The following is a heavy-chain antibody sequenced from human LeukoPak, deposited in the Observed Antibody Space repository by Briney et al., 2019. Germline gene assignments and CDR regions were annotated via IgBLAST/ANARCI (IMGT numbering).Heavy chain of an antibody. V-gene: IGHV4-39*07. CDR2: IYYSGST. D-gene: IGHD3-3*01. CDR3: ARGPFWSGYRFFDY. J-gene: IGHJ4*02. CDR1: GGSISSSSYY. Sequence: SETLSLTCTVSGGSISSSSYYWGWIRQPPGKGLEWIGSIYYSGSTYYNPSLKSRVTISVDTSKNQFSLKLSSVTAADTAVYYCARGPFWSGYRFFDYWGQGTLVTVSS.